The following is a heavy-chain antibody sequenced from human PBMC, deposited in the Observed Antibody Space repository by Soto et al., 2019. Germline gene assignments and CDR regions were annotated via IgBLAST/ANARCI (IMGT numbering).Heavy chain of an antibody. CDR1: GGSITSSSHF. Sequence: SETLSLTCSASGGSITSSSHFWGWVRQPPGKGLEWIGTIYFTGNTYYTPSLKSRLTMSIDTSKNEFSLRLNSVTAADTAVYFCAGFGVGDRDDKWGQGTLVTVSS. D-gene: IGHD2-8*01. CDR2: IYFTGNT. J-gene: IGHJ4*02. CDR3: AGFGVGDRDDK. V-gene: IGHV4-39*01.